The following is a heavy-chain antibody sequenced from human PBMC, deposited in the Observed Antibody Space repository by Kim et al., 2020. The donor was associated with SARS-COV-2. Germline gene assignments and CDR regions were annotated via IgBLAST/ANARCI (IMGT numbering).Heavy chain of an antibody. CDR3: VKVGRGWGMITYYYDR. J-gene: IGHJ4*02. D-gene: IGHD3-22*01. V-gene: IGHV3-64D*06. CDR1: GFTFSSYA. CDR2: ISSNGGST. Sequence: GGSLRLSCSASGFTFSSYAMHWVRQAPGKGLEYVSAISSNGGSTYYADSVKGRFTISRDNSKNTLYLQMSSLRAEDTAVYYCVKVGRGWGMITYYYDRRGQGTLVTVSS.